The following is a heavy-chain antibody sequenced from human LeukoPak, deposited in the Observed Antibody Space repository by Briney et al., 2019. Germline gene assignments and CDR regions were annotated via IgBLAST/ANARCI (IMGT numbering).Heavy chain of an antibody. CDR3: ARVGYSYVINDWSRTGLGAYPTKYYYHMDV. D-gene: IGHD5-18*01. CDR2: INHSGST. Sequence: SETLSLTCTVSGGSISSYYWSWIRQPPGKGLEWIGEINHSGSTNYNPSLKSRVTISGDTSKNQFSLKLSSVTAADTAVYFCARVGYSYVINDWSRTGLGAYPTKYYYHMDVWGKGTTVTVSS. V-gene: IGHV4-34*01. CDR1: GGSISSYY. J-gene: IGHJ6*03.